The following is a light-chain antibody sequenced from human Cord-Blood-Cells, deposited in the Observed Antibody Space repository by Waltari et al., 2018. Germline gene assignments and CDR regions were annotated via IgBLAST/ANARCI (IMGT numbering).Light chain of an antibody. Sequence: QSVLTQPPSVSGPPGQRVTISCTGSSSNIGAGYDVPWYQQLPRTAPKLLINGNSNRPSGVPDRFSGSKSGTSASLAITGLQAEDEADYYCQSYDSSLRGSVFGGGTKLTVL. CDR3: QSYDSSLRGSV. J-gene: IGLJ2*01. V-gene: IGLV1-40*01. CDR1: SSNIGAGYD. CDR2: GNS.